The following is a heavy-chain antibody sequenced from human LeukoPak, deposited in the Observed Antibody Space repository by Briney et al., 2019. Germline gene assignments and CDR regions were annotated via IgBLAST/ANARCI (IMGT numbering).Heavy chain of an antibody. CDR1: GFTFSSFG. D-gene: IGHD7-27*01. CDR3: AKDHWGCLDY. V-gene: IGHV3-30*18. Sequence: GGSLRLSCAASGFTFSSFGIHWVRQAPGKGLEWVAVISYDGSNKKYADSVKGRFTISRDNSKNTLYLQMNSLRAEDTAVYYCAKDHWGCLDYWGQGTLVTVSS. J-gene: IGHJ4*02. CDR2: ISYDGSNK.